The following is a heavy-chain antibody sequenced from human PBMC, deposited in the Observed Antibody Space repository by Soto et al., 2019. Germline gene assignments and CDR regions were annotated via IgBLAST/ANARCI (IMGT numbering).Heavy chain of an antibody. D-gene: IGHD3-22*01. J-gene: IGHJ5*01. CDR3: AKLTYPSDTTGFYYERVSGWIDS. CDR2: ISASGGTA. CDR1: GFAFSRYA. Sequence: EVQLLESGGALIQPGGSLRLSCAASGFAFSRYAMSWVRQAPGKGLEWVSGISASGGTANLADSVEGRCTISRDNSKSTLYLQMNSLRAEDTAVYYCAKLTYPSDTTGFYYERVSGWIDSWGQGTLVTVSS. V-gene: IGHV3-23*01.